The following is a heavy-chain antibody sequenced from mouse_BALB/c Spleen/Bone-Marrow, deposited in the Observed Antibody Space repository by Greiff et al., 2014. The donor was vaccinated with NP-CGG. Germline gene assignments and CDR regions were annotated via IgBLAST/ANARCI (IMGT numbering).Heavy chain of an antibody. CDR2: ISSGGSYT. Sequence: EVKLVESGGGLVKPGGSLKVSCAASGFTFSSYTMSWVRQTPEKRLEWVATISSGGSYTYYTDSVKGRFTISRDNAKNTLYLQMSSLKSEDTAMYYCKRDHRTTGITTNYFDYWGQGTTLTVSA. J-gene: IGHJ2*01. CDR1: GFTFSSYT. CDR3: KRDHRTTGITTNYFDY. D-gene: IGHD1-1*01. V-gene: IGHV5-6-4*01.